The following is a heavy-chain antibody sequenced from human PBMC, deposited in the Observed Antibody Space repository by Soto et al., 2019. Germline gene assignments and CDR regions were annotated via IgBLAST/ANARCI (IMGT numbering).Heavy chain of an antibody. D-gene: IGHD4-17*01. V-gene: IGHV1-18*01. CDR2: ISAYNGKT. J-gene: IGHJ4*02. CDR1: GYNFTSYG. CDR3: VVAPDYGDHPPLDY. Sequence: QVQLVQSGAEVKKPGASVKVSCKASGYNFTSYGISGVRQAPGQGLEWMGWISAYNGKTNYAQKLQGRVTMTTDTSAGTDYMELRSLRSDDTAVEYCVVAPDYGDHPPLDYWGQRTLVTVS.